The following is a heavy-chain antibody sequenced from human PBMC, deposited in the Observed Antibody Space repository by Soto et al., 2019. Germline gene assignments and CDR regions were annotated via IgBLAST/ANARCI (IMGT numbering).Heavy chain of an antibody. Sequence: QVQLVESGGGVIQPGRSLRLSCAASGFTFSNYGMHWVRQAPGRGLGWLVVIAYDGSNTYYADSVKGRFTVSRDNSKNTLYLQMNGLRPDDTAVYYCAKAGEDGGHSGPLGSWGQGTLVTVSS. CDR2: IAYDGSNT. V-gene: IGHV3-30*18. D-gene: IGHD2-21*02. CDR3: AKAGEDGGHSGPLGS. J-gene: IGHJ5*02. CDR1: GFTFSNYG.